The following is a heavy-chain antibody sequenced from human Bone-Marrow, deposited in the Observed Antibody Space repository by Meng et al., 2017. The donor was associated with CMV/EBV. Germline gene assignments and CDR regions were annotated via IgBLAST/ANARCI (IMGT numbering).Heavy chain of an antibody. J-gene: IGHJ4*02. CDR3: ARLNSGYSYEFDY. V-gene: IGHV3-7*01. CDR2: IKQDGSEK. D-gene: IGHD5-18*01. CDR1: GFTFSSYW. Sequence: GGSLRLSCAASGFTFSSYWMSWVRQAPGKGLEWVANIKQDGSEKCCVDSVKGRFTISRDNAKNSLYLQMNSLRAEDTAVYYCARLNSGYSYEFDYWGQGTLVTVSS.